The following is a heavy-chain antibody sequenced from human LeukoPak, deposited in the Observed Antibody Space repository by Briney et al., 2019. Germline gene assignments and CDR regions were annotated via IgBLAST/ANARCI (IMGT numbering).Heavy chain of an antibody. CDR3: ARQRYYYDTSVLDAFDI. V-gene: IGHV3-53*01. CDR1: GCTVSWNY. Sequence: GGSLRLSCAASGCTVSWNYLGWVRQPPGKGLECVSITYSGGTTYYADSVQGRFTISRDNSKNTLYLQMNSLRAEDTAVYYCARQRYYYDTSVLDAFDIWGQGTMVTVSS. CDR2: TYSGGTT. J-gene: IGHJ3*02. D-gene: IGHD3-22*01.